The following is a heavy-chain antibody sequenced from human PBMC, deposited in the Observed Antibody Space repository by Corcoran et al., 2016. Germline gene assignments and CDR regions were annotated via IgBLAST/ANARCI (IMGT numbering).Heavy chain of an antibody. Sequence: QVQLVQSGAEVKKPGASVKVSCKTSGYTFTGYSMHWVRKAQGQGNEWMGWINPNSGGRNYAQKFQGRVTMTIDTSISTAYMELSRLRSDDKAVYYCALTYYDFWRSYCFYYWGQGTLVTVSS. CDR3: ALTYYDFWRSYCFYY. V-gene: IGHV1-2*02. D-gene: IGHD3-3*01. CDR2: INPNSGGR. CDR1: GYTFTGYS. J-gene: IGHJ4*01.